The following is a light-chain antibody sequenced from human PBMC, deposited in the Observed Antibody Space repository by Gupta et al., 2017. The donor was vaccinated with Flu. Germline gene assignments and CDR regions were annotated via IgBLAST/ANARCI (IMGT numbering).Light chain of an antibody. V-gene: IGLV10-54*04. J-gene: IGLJ3*02. Sequence: TATITCAGNSSNVGYLEAPWRQQHQGHPPKLLSYRNNDRPSGISERFSASRSGSTAALTITGLQPEDEADYYCSTWDRSRNAWVFGGGTKLTVL. CDR2: RNN. CDR3: STWDRSRNAWV. CDR1: SSNVGYLE.